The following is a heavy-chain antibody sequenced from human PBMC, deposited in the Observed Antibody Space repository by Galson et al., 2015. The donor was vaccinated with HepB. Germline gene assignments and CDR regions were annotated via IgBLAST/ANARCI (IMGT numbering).Heavy chain of an antibody. CDR1: GGTFSSYA. V-gene: IGHV1-69*13. CDR3: AREVAPDYGDYEVVGFDP. J-gene: IGHJ5*02. Sequence: SVKVSCKASGGTFSSYAISWVRQAPGQGLEWMGGIIPIFGTPNYAQKFQGRVMIAADEPTAYMELSSLRSEDTAVYHCAREVAPDYGDYEVVGFDPWGQGTLVTVSS. D-gene: IGHD4-17*01. CDR2: IIPIFGTP.